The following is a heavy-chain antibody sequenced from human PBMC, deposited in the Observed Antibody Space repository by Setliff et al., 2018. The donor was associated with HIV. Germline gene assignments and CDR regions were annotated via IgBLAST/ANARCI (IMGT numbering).Heavy chain of an antibody. CDR2: IKQDGSEK. CDR1: GFTFSSYW. J-gene: IGHJ4*02. V-gene: IGHV3-7*01. D-gene: IGHD3-9*01. Sequence: GSLRLSCAASGFTFSSYWMSWVRQAPGKGLEWVANIKQDGSEKYYVDSVKGRFTISRDNAKNSLYLQMNSLRAEDTAVYYCARDGGYFDWLLFSPYYFDYWGQGTLVTVSS. CDR3: ARDGGYFDWLLFSPYYFDY.